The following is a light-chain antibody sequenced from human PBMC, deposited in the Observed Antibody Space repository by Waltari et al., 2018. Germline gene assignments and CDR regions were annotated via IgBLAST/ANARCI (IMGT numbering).Light chain of an antibody. CDR2: DVS. J-gene: IGLJ3*02. CDR3: CSFTSRSTWV. Sequence: QSALTQPASVSGSPGQSITISCTGTSSDVGGYNYVSWYQQHPGKAPKLLIFDVSYRPSGVSHRFSGSKSVNTAVLTISGLQAEDESDYYCCSFTSRSTWVFGGGTKLTVL. V-gene: IGLV2-14*01. CDR1: SSDVGGYNY.